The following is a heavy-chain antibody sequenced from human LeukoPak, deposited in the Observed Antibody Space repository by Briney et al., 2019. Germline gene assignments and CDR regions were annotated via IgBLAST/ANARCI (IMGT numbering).Heavy chain of an antibody. D-gene: IGHD3-10*01. CDR2: IYYSGNT. CDR3: ATDNSYGSGSYTLLFFDY. V-gene: IGHV4-59*01. J-gene: IGHJ4*02. Sequence: SETLSLTCTVSGGSIRSYYWNWIRQPPGKGLEWIGYIYYSGNTNYNPSLKSRVTISVDTSKNQFSLKLSSVTAADTAVYYCATDNSYGSGSYTLLFFDYWGQGTLVTVSS. CDR1: GGSIRSYY.